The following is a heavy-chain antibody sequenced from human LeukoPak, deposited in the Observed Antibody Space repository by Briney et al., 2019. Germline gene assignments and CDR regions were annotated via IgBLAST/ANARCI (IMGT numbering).Heavy chain of an antibody. Sequence: GGTLRLSCAASGFTFSSYGMSWVRQAPGKGLEWVSAISGSGGSTYYTDSVKGRFTISRDNSKNTLYLQMNSLRAEDTAVYYCAKAGRGGAITMVRGVKGDYYYMDVWGKGTTVSISS. CDR2: ISGSGGST. J-gene: IGHJ6*03. CDR1: GFTFSSYG. D-gene: IGHD3-10*01. V-gene: IGHV3-23*01. CDR3: AKAGRGGAITMVRGVKGDYYYMDV.